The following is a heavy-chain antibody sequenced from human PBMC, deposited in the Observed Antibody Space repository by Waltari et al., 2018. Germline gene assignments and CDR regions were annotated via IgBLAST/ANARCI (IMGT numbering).Heavy chain of an antibody. V-gene: IGHV3-49*04. CDR2: IRSKAYGGTT. CDR1: GFTFGDYA. Sequence: EVQLVESGGGLVQPGRSLRLSCTASGFTFGDYAMSWVRQAPGKGLEWVGFIRSKAYGGTTEYAASVKGRFTISRDDSKSIAYLQMNSLKTEDTAVYYCTRDGWPGDYWGQGTLVTVSS. D-gene: IGHD6-19*01. CDR3: TRDGWPGDY. J-gene: IGHJ4*02.